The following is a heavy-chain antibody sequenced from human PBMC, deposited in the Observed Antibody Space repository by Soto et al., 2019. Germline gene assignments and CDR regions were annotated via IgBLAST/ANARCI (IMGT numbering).Heavy chain of an antibody. CDR1: GGTFSSYA. Sequence: SVKVSCKASGGTFSSYAISWVRRAPGQGLEWMGGIIPIFGTANYAQKFQGRVTITADESTSTAYMELSSLRSEDTAVYYCARGPYSPNRYCSGGSCYSGYYYYYGMDVCGQGTTVTVSS. D-gene: IGHD2-15*01. CDR3: ARGPYSPNRYCSGGSCYSGYYYYYGMDV. V-gene: IGHV1-69*13. J-gene: IGHJ6*02. CDR2: IIPIFGTA.